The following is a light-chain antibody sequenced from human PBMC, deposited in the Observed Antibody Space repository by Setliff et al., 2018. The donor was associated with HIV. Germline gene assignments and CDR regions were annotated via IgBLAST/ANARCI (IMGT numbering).Light chain of an antibody. Sequence: ALTQPASVSGSPGQSITISCTGTSNDVGGYNYVAWYQEHPGKAPKLMIYDVSNRPSGVSNRFSGSKSGSTASLTISGLPAEDESDYYCSSYTGSGTFVFGGGTKVTVL. V-gene: IGLV2-14*03. J-gene: IGLJ1*01. CDR3: SSYTGSGTFV. CDR2: DVS. CDR1: SNDVGGYNY.